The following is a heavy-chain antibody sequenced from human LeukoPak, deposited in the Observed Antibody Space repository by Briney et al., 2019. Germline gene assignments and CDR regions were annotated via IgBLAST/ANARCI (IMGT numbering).Heavy chain of an antibody. V-gene: IGHV4-39*07. J-gene: IGHJ5*02. CDR1: GGSISSSSYY. CDR3: ARHHLPWIPDSWFDP. D-gene: IGHD5-18*01. Sequence: SETLSLTCTVSGGSISSSSYYWGWIRQPPGKGLEWIGSIYYSGSTYYNPSLKSRVTISVDTSKNQFSLKLSSVTAADTAVYYCARHHLPWIPDSWFDPWGQGTLVTVSS. CDR2: IYYSGST.